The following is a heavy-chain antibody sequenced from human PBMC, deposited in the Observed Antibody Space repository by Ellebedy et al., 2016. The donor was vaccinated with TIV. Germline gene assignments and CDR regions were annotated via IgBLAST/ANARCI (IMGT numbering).Heavy chain of an antibody. CDR2: IFPGDAVT. CDR3: VRYKGYELAGNDY. J-gene: IGHJ4*02. Sequence: PGGSLRPSCQTSGYSFASYWIGWVRQMPGKGLEWMGLIFPGDAVTTYSPSFQGQVTISADKSISTAYLQWGSLKASDTAMYYCVRYKGYELAGNDYWGQGTLVTVSS. CDR1: GYSFASYW. V-gene: IGHV5-51*01. D-gene: IGHD1-1*01.